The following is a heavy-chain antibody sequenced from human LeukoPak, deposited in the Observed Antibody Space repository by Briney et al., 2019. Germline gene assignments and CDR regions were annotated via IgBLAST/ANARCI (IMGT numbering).Heavy chain of an antibody. CDR2: INPSGGST. V-gene: IGHV1-46*01. D-gene: IGHD3-22*01. CDR1: GYTFTSYY. Sequence: GASVKVSCKASGYTFTSYYMHWVRQAPGQGLEWMGIINPSGGSTSYAQKLQGRVTMTTDTSTSTAYMELRSLRSDDTAVYYCARGPVPGYYYDSSGYSYGMDVWGQGTTVTVSS. CDR3: ARGPVPGYYYDSSGYSYGMDV. J-gene: IGHJ6*02.